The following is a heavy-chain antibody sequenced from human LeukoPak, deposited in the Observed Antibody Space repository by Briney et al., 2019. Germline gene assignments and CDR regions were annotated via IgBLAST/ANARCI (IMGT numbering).Heavy chain of an antibody. Sequence: PSETLSLTCTVSGGPISSYYWSWIRQPAGKGLEWIGRIYTSGSTNYNPSLKSRVTMSVDTSKNQFSLKLSSVTAADTAVYYCARDIPYYYYYGMDVWGQGTTVTVSS. J-gene: IGHJ6*02. CDR1: GGPISSYY. V-gene: IGHV4-4*07. CDR2: IYTSGST. CDR3: ARDIPYYYYYGMDV.